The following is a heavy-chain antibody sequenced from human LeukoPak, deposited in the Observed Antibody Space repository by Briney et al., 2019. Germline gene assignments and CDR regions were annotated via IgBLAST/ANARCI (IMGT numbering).Heavy chain of an antibody. D-gene: IGHD2-8*01. CDR2: IDYSGST. Sequence: SETLSLTCTVSGGSISSYYWSWIRQPPGKGLEWIGYIDYSGSTNYNPSLKSRVTISVDTSKNQFSLKLTSVTAADTAVYYCARDQGGGTSYWGQGTLVTVSS. V-gene: IGHV4-59*01. J-gene: IGHJ4*02. CDR1: GGSISSYY. CDR3: ARDQGGGTSY.